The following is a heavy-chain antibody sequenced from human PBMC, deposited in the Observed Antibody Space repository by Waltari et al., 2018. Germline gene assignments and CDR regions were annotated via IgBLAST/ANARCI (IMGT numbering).Heavy chain of an antibody. CDR1: GFTFSSYA. CDR2: ISGRGCST. Sequence: EVQLVESGGGLVQPGGSLRLSCAASGFTFSSYAMSWVRQAPGKGLEWVSAISGRGCSTYYGDSVKGRVNICRDNSKNTLYLQMNSLRAEDTAVYYCAKDGSRSGRVVAPTGVFDYWGQGTLVTVSS. D-gene: IGHD2-15*01. J-gene: IGHJ4*02. V-gene: IGHV3-23*04. CDR3: AKDGSRSGRVVAPTGVFDY.